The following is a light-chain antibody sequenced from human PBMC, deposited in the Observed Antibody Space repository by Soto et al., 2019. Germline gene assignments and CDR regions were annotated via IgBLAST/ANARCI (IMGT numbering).Light chain of an antibody. CDR2: GAS. Sequence: EIVLTQSPGTLSLSPGERATLSCRASQSVSSSYLAWYQQKPGQAPRLPINGASSRATGIPDRFSGSGSGTAFSLTISRLEPEDFAVYYCQQYGSSPPRFTFGPGTKVDIK. CDR3: QQYGSSPPRFT. J-gene: IGKJ3*01. CDR1: QSVSSSY. V-gene: IGKV3-20*01.